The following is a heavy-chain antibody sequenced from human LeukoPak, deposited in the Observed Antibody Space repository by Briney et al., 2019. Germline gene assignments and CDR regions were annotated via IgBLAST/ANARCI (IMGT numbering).Heavy chain of an antibody. CDR2: ISGSGGST. Sequence: PGGSLRLSCAASGFIFSSYGMSWVRQAPGKGLECVSAISGSGGSTYYADSVKGRFTISRDNSKNTLYLQMNSLRAEDTAVYYCARCYASGSYGIDYWGQGTLVTVSS. D-gene: IGHD3-10*01. CDR3: ARCYASGSYGIDY. CDR1: GFIFSSYG. V-gene: IGHV3-23*01. J-gene: IGHJ4*02.